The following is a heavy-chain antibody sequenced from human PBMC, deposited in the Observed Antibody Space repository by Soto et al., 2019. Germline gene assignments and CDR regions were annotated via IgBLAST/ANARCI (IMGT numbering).Heavy chain of an antibody. CDR3: ARGGGIAAAGTPRYWYFDL. Sequence: QVQLQQWGAGLLTPSETLSLTCAVYGGSFSGYYWSWIRQPPGKGLEWIGEINHSGSTNYNPSLKSRVTISVDTSKNQFSLKLSSVTAADTAVYYCARGGGIAAAGTPRYWYFDLWGRGTLVTVSS. D-gene: IGHD6-13*01. CDR2: INHSGST. V-gene: IGHV4-34*01. CDR1: GGSFSGYY. J-gene: IGHJ2*01.